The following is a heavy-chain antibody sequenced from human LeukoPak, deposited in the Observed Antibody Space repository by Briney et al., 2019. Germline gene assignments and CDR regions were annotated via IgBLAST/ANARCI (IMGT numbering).Heavy chain of an antibody. CDR2: IYYSGST. D-gene: IGHD6-13*01. Sequence: PSETLSLTCTVSGGSISSSSYYWGWIRQPPGKGLEWIGRIYYSGSTYYNPSLKSRVTISVDTSKNQFSLKLSSVTVADTAVYYCARLLTQPGIAAAGPYYYYGMDVWGQGTTVTVSS. CDR3: ARLLTQPGIAAAGPYYYYGMDV. CDR1: GGSISSSSYY. J-gene: IGHJ6*02. V-gene: IGHV4-39*01.